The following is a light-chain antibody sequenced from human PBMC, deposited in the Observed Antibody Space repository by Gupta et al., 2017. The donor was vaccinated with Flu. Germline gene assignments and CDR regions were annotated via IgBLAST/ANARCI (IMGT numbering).Light chain of an antibody. Sequence: KATRITGGGKNIGSKTAQWYQQKPGQAPLLIVNDDNERPAGIPGRLSGSNSGNTATLTISRVEAGDEADYCCQGCDNTTVYEIFGGGTKLTVL. CDR1: NIGSKT. CDR2: DDN. CDR3: QGCDNTTVYEI. V-gene: IGLV3-21*03. J-gene: IGLJ2*01.